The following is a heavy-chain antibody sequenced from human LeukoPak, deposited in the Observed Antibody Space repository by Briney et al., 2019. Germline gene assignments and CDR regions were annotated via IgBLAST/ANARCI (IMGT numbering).Heavy chain of an antibody. CDR2: FNPSAGNT. J-gene: IGHJ3*02. V-gene: IGHV1-46*01. CDR1: GYTFTSYF. Sequence: ASVKVSCKASGYTFTSYFMHWVRQAPGQGLEWMGIFNPSAGNTNYAQKFQGRVTMIKDTSTSTVYMELSSLRSEDTAIYYCARGDHVRIYTESAFDIWGQGTMVTVSS. CDR3: ARGDHVRIYTESAFDI. D-gene: IGHD2-15*01.